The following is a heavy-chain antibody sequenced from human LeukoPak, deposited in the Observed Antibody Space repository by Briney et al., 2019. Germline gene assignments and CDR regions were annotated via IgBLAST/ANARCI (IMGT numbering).Heavy chain of an antibody. J-gene: IGHJ4*02. CDR2: IVVGSGNT. CDR1: GFTFTSSA. D-gene: IGHD3-22*01. CDR3: AADPNYYDSSGYYLGY. Sequence: ASVKVSCKASGFTFTSSAIQWVRQARGQRLEWIGWIVVGSGNTNYAHKFQERVTITGDMSTSTAYMELSSLRSEDTAVYYCAADPNYYDSSGYYLGYWGQGTLVTVSS. V-gene: IGHV1-58*02.